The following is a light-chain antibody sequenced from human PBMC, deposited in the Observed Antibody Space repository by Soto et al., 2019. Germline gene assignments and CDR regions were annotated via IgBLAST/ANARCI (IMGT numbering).Light chain of an antibody. V-gene: IGLV2-11*01. CDR1: SNDVGGYNF. Sequence: QSALTQPRSVSGSPGQSVTISCTGTSNDVGGYNFVSWYQQHPGKAPKLMICAVSKRPSGVPDRFSGSKSGNTASLTISGLQAEDEADYYCCSYAGSYTGVFGTGTKLTVL. CDR3: CSYAGSYTGV. CDR2: AVS. J-gene: IGLJ1*01.